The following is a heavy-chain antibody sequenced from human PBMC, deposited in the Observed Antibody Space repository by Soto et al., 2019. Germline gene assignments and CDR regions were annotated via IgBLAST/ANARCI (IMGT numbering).Heavy chain of an antibody. CDR3: ARDTRFLEWLLYLYYYGMDV. J-gene: IGHJ6*02. CDR2: ISAYNGNT. Sequence: GASVKVSCKASGYTFTSYGISWVRQAPGQGLEWMGWISAYNGNTNYALKLQGRVTMTTDTSTSTAYMELRSLRSDDTAVYYCARDTRFLEWLLYLYYYGMDVWGQGTTVTVSS. CDR1: GYTFTSYG. V-gene: IGHV1-18*04. D-gene: IGHD3-3*01.